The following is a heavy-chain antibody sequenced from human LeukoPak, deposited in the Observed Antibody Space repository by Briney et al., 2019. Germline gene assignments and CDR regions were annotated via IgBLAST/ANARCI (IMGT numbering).Heavy chain of an antibody. Sequence: PSETLSLTCTVSGGSLSSYYWSWIRQPPGKGLEWIGYIYYRGSTSYNPSLRSRVTISVDTSKNQFSLKLSSVTAADTAAYYCARCIGSSSFARWFDPWGQGTLVTVSS. D-gene: IGHD6-6*01. CDR3: ARCIGSSSFARWFDP. V-gene: IGHV4-59*01. J-gene: IGHJ5*02. CDR1: GGSLSSYY. CDR2: IYYRGST.